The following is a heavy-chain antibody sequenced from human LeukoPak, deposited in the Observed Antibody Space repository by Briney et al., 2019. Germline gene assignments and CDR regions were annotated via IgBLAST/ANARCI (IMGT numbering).Heavy chain of an antibody. J-gene: IGHJ4*02. CDR3: ARASGIAVAGTRIDY. CDR1: GYTFTAYY. CDR2: INPNNGGT. D-gene: IGHD6-19*01. V-gene: IGHV1-2*02. Sequence: GASVKVSCKASGYTFTAYYMHWVRQAPGQGLEWMGWINPNNGGTGCAQKFQGRVTMTRDTSISTAYMELSSLRSDDTAVYYCARASGIAVAGTRIDYWGLGTLVTVSS.